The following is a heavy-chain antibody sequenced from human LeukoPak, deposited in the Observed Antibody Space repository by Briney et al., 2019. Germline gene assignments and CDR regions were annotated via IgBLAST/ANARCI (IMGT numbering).Heavy chain of an antibody. Sequence: QPGGSLRLSCAASGFPFSDYWMHWVRQAPGKGLVWVSRINGDGSSTSYADSVKGRFTISRDNAKNTLYLQMNSLRAEHTAVYYCARRYYDILTGHTPGYGYWGQGTLVTVSS. V-gene: IGHV3-74*01. CDR1: GFPFSDYW. J-gene: IGHJ4*02. CDR3: ARRYYDILTGHTPGYGY. CDR2: INGDGSST. D-gene: IGHD3-9*01.